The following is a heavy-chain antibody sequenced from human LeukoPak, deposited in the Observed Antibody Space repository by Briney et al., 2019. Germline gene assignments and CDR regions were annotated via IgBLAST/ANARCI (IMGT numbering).Heavy chain of an antibody. V-gene: IGHV3-23*01. Sequence: GGSLRLSCAASGFTFSRYAMNWVRQAPGKGLEWVSRISGGAGGAAYADSVKGRFTMSRDKSKKTLYLQMNRLRADDTAVYYCAKDGGYGSGSYYPDYWGQGTLVTVSS. J-gene: IGHJ4*02. CDR3: AKDGGYGSGSYYPDY. CDR1: GFTFSRYA. D-gene: IGHD3-10*01. CDR2: ISGGAGGA.